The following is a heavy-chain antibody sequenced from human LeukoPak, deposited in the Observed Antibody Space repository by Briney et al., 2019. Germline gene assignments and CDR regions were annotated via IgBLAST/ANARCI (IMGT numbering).Heavy chain of an antibody. D-gene: IGHD3-22*01. CDR3: TRPSYDSSVSGVVY. Sequence: GGSLRLSCAASGFTFSGSAIHWVRQASGKGLEWVGRIRSKANSYATTDVASVKGRFTISRDDSKNTAYLEMSSLKTEDTAVYYCTRPSYDSSVSGVVYWGQGTLVTVSS. CDR2: IRSKANSYAT. V-gene: IGHV3-73*01. CDR1: GFTFSGSA. J-gene: IGHJ4*02.